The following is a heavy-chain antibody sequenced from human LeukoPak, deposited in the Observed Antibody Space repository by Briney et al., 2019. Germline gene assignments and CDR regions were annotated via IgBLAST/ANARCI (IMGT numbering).Heavy chain of an antibody. CDR3: TRVGYIDEGIDY. CDR1: EFTFNSYS. CDR2: IKQDGSKK. J-gene: IGHJ4*02. Sequence: PGGPLRLSCAASEFTFNSYSMKWVRQAPGKGLEWVANIKQDGSKKSYVDSVKGRFTISRDNAKNSLYLQMNSLRAEDTAIYYCTRVGYIDEGIDYWGQGTLVTVSS. D-gene: IGHD5-24*01. V-gene: IGHV3-7*04.